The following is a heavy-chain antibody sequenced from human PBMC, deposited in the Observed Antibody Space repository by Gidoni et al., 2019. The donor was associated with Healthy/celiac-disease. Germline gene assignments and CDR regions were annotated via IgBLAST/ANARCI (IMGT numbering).Heavy chain of an antibody. CDR2: IYYSGST. V-gene: IGHV4-39*01. CDR1: GGSISSSSYY. Sequence: QLQLQESGPGLVKPSETLSLTCTVSGGSISSSSYYWGWIRQPPGKGLEWIGSIYYSGSTYYNPSLKSRVTISVDTSKNQFSLKLSSVTAADTAVYYCARQGYHPKRYSSSWYFDYWGQGTLVTVSS. CDR3: ARQGYHPKRYSSSWYFDY. J-gene: IGHJ4*02. D-gene: IGHD6-13*01.